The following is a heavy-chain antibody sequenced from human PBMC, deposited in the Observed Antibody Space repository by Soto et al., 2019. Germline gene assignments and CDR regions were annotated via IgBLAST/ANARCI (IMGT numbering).Heavy chain of an antibody. D-gene: IGHD3-22*01. J-gene: IGHJ4*02. V-gene: IGHV1-18*01. CDR3: ARATYYYDSSGYYYIDYFDY. CDR2: ISAYNGNT. Sequence: VQSGAEVKKPGASVKVSCKASGYTFTSYGISWVRQAPGQGLEWMGWISAYNGNTNYAQKLQGRVTMTTDTSTSTAYMELRSLRSDDTAVYYCARATYYYDSSGYYYIDYFDYWGQGTLVTVSS. CDR1: GYTFTSYG.